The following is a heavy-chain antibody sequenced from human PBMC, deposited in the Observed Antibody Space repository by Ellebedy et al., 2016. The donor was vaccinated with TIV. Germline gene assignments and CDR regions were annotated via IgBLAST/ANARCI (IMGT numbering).Heavy chain of an antibody. J-gene: IGHJ6*02. Sequence: SETLSLTXTVSGASISSYYWSWIRQPPGKGLEWIGYIYYSGSTNYNPSLKSRVTISVDTSKNQFSLKLSSVTAADTAVYYCARDYTIFGVVSHYYYGMDVWGQGTTVTVSS. V-gene: IGHV4-59*01. CDR3: ARDYTIFGVVSHYYYGMDV. CDR1: GASISSYY. D-gene: IGHD3-3*01. CDR2: IYYSGST.